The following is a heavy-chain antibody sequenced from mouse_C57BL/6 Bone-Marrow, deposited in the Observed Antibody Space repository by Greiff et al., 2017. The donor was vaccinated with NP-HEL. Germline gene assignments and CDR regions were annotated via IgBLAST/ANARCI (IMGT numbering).Heavy chain of an antibody. D-gene: IGHD2-4*01. J-gene: IGHJ1*01. V-gene: IGHV7-1*02. CDR2: SRHKANDYTT. CDR1: GFTFSDFY. Sequence: EVQLMESGGGLVQPGGSLRLSCATSGFTFSDFYMEWVRQPPGKSLEWIAASRHKANDYTTEYSASVKGRFIVSRDTSQSILYLQMNALRAEDTAIYYCARDMISYWYFDVWGAGTTVTVSS. CDR3: ARDMISYWYFDV.